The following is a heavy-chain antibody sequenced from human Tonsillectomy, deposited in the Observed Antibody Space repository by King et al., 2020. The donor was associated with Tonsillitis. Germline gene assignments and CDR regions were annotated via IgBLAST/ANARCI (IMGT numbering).Heavy chain of an antibody. CDR1: EFPFSSYA. CDR3: AKDHSYGALPALDV. D-gene: IGHD5-18*01. Sequence: VQLVESGGGLVQPGGSLRLSCAASEFPFSSYAMTWVRQAPGKGLEWVSAISGGGDRTYYADSVKGRFTISRDNSKNTLSLLMNSLIAEDTAVYYCAKDHSYGALPALDVWGQGTTVTVYS. J-gene: IGHJ6*02. V-gene: IGHV3-23*04. CDR2: ISGGGDRT.